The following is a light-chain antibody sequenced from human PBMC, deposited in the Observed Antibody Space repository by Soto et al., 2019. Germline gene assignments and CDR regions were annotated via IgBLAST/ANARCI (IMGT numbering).Light chain of an antibody. V-gene: IGKV1-5*03. CDR1: QSISSW. CDR2: KAS. Sequence: DIPMTQSPSTLSASGGDRVTITCRASQSISSWLAWYQQKPGKAPKLLIYKASTLKSGVPSRFSGSGSGTEFTLTISSLQPDDFATYYCQHYNSYSEAFGQGTKVDIK. J-gene: IGKJ1*01. CDR3: QHYNSYSEA.